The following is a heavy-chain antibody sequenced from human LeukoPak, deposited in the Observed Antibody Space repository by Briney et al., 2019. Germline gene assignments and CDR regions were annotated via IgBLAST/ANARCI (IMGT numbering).Heavy chain of an antibody. J-gene: IGHJ4*02. D-gene: IGHD5-18*01. CDR2: IYYSGST. V-gene: IGHV4-59*01. Sequence: SETLSLTCTVSGGSISSYYWSWIRQPPGKGLEWIGYIYYSGSTNYNPSLKSRVTISVDTSKNQFSLKLSSVTAADTAVYYCARGRAAMVFDYWGQGTLVTVSS. CDR3: ARGRAAMVFDY. CDR1: GGSISSYY.